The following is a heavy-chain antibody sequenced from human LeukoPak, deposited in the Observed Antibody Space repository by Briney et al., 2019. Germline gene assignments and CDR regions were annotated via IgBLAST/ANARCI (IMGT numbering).Heavy chain of an antibody. CDR1: GGSFSGYY. Sequence: SETLSLTCAVYGGSFSGYYWSWIRQPPGKGLEWIGYIYYSGSTNYHPSLKSRVTLSVDTSKNQFSLKLSSVTAADTAVYYCARDGYYYDSGGFYSRYFGTWGQGILVTVST. J-gene: IGHJ4*02. V-gene: IGHV4-59*01. D-gene: IGHD3-22*01. CDR3: ARDGYYYDSGGFYSRYFGT. CDR2: IYYSGST.